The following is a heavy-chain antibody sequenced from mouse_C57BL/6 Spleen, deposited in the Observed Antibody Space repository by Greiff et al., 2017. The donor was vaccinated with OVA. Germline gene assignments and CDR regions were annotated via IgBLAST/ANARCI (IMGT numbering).Heavy chain of an antibody. Sequence: VQLQQSGAELVMPGASVKLSCKASGYTFTSYWMHWVKQRPGQGLEWIGEIDPSDSYTNYNQKFKGKSTLTVDKSSSTAYMQLSSLTSEDSAVYYCARSTAQDYAMDYWGQGTSVTVSS. D-gene: IGHD3-2*02. CDR2: IDPSDSYT. J-gene: IGHJ4*01. CDR3: ARSTAQDYAMDY. V-gene: IGHV1-69*01. CDR1: GYTFTSYW.